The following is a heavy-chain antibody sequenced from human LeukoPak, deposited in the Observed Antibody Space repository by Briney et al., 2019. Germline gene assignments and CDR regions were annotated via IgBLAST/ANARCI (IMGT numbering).Heavy chain of an antibody. D-gene: IGHD3-22*01. CDR2: INPNSGGT. CDR3: ARDKNYYDSSGYHDY. Sequence: ASVKVSCKASGYTFTGYYMHWVRQAPGQGLEWMGWINPNSGGTNYAQKFRGRVTMTRDTSISTAYMELSRLRSDDTAVYYCARDKNYYDSSGYHDYWGQGTLVTVSS. J-gene: IGHJ4*02. CDR1: GYTFTGYY. V-gene: IGHV1-2*02.